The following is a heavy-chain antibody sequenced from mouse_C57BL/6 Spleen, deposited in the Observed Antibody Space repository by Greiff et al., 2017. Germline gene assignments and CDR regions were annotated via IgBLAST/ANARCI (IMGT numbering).Heavy chain of an antibody. Sequence: QVQLQQPGAELVMPGASVKLSCKASGYTFTSYWMHWVKQRPGQGLEWIGEIDPSDSYTNYNQKFKGKSTLTVDKSSSTAYMRLSSLTSEDSAVYYCARLSAFDYWGQGTTLTVSS. CDR2: IDPSDSYT. V-gene: IGHV1-69*01. CDR1: GYTFTSYW. CDR3: ARLSAFDY. J-gene: IGHJ2*01.